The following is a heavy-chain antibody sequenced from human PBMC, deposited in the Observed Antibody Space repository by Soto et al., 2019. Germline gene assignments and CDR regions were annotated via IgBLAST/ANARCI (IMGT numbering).Heavy chain of an antibody. CDR2: IYYSGST. CDR3: FFFQAGDGIRATVPVSAFLLNRSSDL. V-gene: IGHV4-39*01. Sequence: QPPSKGLEWIGSIYYSGSTYYNPSLKSRVTISVDTSKNQFSLKLSSVTAADTAVYYCFFFQAGDGIRATVPVSAFLLNRSSDL. J-gene: IGHJ2*01. D-gene: IGHD1-26*01.